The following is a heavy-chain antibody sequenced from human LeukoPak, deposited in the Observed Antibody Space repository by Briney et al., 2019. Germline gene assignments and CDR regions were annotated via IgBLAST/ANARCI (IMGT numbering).Heavy chain of an antibody. J-gene: IGHJ6*03. CDR3: ARDVAARPTFLTYYSYYMDV. CDR1: GGSISSGSYY. V-gene: IGHV4-61*02. D-gene: IGHD6-6*01. CDR2: IYTSGST. Sequence: PSETLSLTCTVSGGSISSGSYYWSWIRQPAGKGLEWIGRIYTSGSTNYNPSLKSRVTISVDTSKNQFSLKLSSVTAADTAVYSCARDVAARPTFLTYYSYYMDVWGKGTTVTVSS.